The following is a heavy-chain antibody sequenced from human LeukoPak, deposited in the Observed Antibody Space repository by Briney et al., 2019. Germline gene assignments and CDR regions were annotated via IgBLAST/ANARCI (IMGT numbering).Heavy chain of an antibody. CDR1: GFTFSSYA. CDR3: AIYGGSGTNAFDM. D-gene: IGHD5-12*01. Sequence: PGGSLRLSWAASGFTFSSYAMTWVRQGPGKGLEWVSDISGGGGSTYYADSVKGRFTISRDNSKNTLYLQMHSLRAEDTAVYHCAIYGGSGTNAFDMWGQGTMVTVSS. J-gene: IGHJ3*02. V-gene: IGHV3-23*01. CDR2: ISGGGGST.